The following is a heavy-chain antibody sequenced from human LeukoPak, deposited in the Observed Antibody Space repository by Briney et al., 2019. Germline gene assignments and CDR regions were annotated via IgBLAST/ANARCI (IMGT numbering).Heavy chain of an antibody. CDR1: GGSISSYY. D-gene: IGHD2-15*01. Sequence: PSETLSLTCTVSGGSISSYYWSWIRQPPGKGLEWIGYIYYSGSTNYNPSLKRRVTISVDTSKNQFSLKLSSVTAADTAVYYCARVGGYCSGGSCYQFPFDYWGQGTLVTVSS. CDR3: ARVGGYCSGGSCYQFPFDY. V-gene: IGHV4-59*01. J-gene: IGHJ4*02. CDR2: IYYSGST.